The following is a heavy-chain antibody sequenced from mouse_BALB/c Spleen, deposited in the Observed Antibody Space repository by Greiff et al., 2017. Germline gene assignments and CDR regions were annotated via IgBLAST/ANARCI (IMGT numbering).Heavy chain of an antibody. D-gene: IGHD1-1*01. J-gene: IGHJ4*01. CDR1: GFTFSSYA. CDR2: ISSGGST. V-gene: IGHV5-6-5*01. Sequence: DVMLVESGGGLVKPGGSLKLSCAASGFTFSSYAMSWVRQTPEKRLEWVASISSGGSTYYPDSVKGRFTISRDNARNILYLQMSSLRSEDTAMYYCARRYYYGNYAMDYWGQGTSVTVSS. CDR3: ARRYYYGNYAMDY.